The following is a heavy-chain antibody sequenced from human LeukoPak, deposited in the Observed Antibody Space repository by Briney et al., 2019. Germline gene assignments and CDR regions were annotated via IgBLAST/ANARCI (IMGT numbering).Heavy chain of an antibody. CDR3: ASTDPHGDASRGGY. J-gene: IGHJ4*02. CDR1: GFTFRSYS. Sequence: GGSLRLSCAASGFTFRSYSVNWVRHAPGKGLEWVSSITSSSSYIYYADSVKGRFTISRDNAKNSLYLQIHSLRAEDTSVYYCASTDPHGDASRGGYWGQGTLVTVSS. V-gene: IGHV3-21*01. CDR2: ITSSSSYI. D-gene: IGHD4-17*01.